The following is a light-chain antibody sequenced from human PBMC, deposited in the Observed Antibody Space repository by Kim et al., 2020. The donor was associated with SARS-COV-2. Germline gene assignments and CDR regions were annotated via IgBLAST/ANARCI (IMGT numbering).Light chain of an antibody. CDR3: NSRDSSGNHLV. V-gene: IGLV3-19*01. CDR2: GKN. Sequence: AVGQTVRITCQGDSLRSYYASWYQQKPGQAPVLVIYGKNNRPSGIPDRFSGSSSGNTASLTITAAQAEDEADYYCNSRDSSGNHLVFGGGTKLTVL. J-gene: IGLJ3*02. CDR1: SLRSYY.